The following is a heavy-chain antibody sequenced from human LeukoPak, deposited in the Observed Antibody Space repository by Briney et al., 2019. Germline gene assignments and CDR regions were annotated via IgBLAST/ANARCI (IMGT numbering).Heavy chain of an antibody. D-gene: IGHD2-15*01. CDR3: ARDPEEIGYCSGGSCYSIHYGMDV. CDR1: GFTFSSYW. J-gene: IGHJ6*02. CDR2: IKQDGSEK. V-gene: IGHV3-7*03. Sequence: PGGSLRLSCAASGFTFSSYWMSWVRRAPGKGLEWVANIKQDGSEKYYVDSVKGRFTISRDNAKNSLYLQMNSLRAEDTAVYYCARDPEEIGYCSGGSCYSIHYGMDVWGQGTTVTVSS.